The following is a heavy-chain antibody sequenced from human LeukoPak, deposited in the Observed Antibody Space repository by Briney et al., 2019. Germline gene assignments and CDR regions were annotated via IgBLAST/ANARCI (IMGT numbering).Heavy chain of an antibody. V-gene: IGHV4-34*01. D-gene: IGHD6-13*01. J-gene: IGHJ6*03. CDR3: ARGRGYRFPYFYYYYMDV. CDR1: GGSFSGYY. Sequence: SETLFLTCAVYGGSFSGYYWSWIRQPPGKGLEWIGEINHSGSTNYNPSLKSRVTISVDTSKNQFSLKLSSVTAADTAVYYCARGRGYRFPYFYYYYMDVWGKGTTVTVSS. CDR2: INHSGST.